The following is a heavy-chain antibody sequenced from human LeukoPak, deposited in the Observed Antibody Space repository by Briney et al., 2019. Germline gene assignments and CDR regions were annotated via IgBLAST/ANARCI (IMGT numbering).Heavy chain of an antibody. CDR2: IYYSGST. CDR3: ARNGIAARASYYYYYYMDV. J-gene: IGHJ6*03. Sequence: SETLSLTCAVSGYSISSGYYWSWIQQPPGKGLDGIGYIYYSGSTNYNPSLKSRVTISVDTSKNQFSLKLSSVAAADTAVYYCARNGIAARASYYYYYYMDVWGKGTTVTVSS. V-gene: IGHV4-61*01. CDR1: GYSISSGYY. D-gene: IGHD6-6*01.